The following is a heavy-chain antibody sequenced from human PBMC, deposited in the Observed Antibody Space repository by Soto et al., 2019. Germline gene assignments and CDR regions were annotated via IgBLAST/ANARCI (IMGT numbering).Heavy chain of an antibody. CDR2: ISAYNGNT. V-gene: IGHV1-18*01. J-gene: IGHJ6*02. Sequence: ASVKVSCKAAGYTFTSSGMSWVRQAPGQGLERMGWISAYNGNTNYAQKLQGRVTMTTDTSTSTAYMELRSLRSDDTAVYYCATQGNCSSTSCYPYYCGMDVWGQGTTVTVSS. D-gene: IGHD2-2*01. CDR1: GYTFTSSG. CDR3: ATQGNCSSTSCYPYYCGMDV.